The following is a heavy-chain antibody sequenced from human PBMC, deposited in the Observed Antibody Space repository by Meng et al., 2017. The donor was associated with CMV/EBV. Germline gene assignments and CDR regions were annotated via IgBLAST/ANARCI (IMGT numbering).Heavy chain of an antibody. CDR1: GYTFTSYG. CDR3: ARGGRYYYDSSGYCDY. CDR2: ISAYNGNT. J-gene: IGHJ4*02. D-gene: IGHD3-22*01. V-gene: IGHV1-18*01. Sequence: QGKLVRPGAEVKKPGASVKVSCKASGYTFTSYGISWVRQAPGQGLEWMGWISAYNGNTNYAQKLQGRVTMTTDTSTSTAYMELRSLRSDDTAVYYCARGGRYYYDSSGYCDYWGQGTLVTVSS.